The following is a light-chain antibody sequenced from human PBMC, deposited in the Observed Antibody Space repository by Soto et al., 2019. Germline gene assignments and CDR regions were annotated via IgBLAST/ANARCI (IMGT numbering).Light chain of an antibody. CDR3: QQADRFPIA. V-gene: IGKV1D-12*01. J-gene: IGKJ5*01. CDR2: DAN. Sequence: DIPMTQSPSSVSASVGDRVIITCRASQGIKSWLAWFQQKPGNAPKLLIYDANTLQSGVPSRFSGSGSGTDFILTISSLQPEDCATYYCQQADRFPIAFGQGTRLEMK. CDR1: QGIKSW.